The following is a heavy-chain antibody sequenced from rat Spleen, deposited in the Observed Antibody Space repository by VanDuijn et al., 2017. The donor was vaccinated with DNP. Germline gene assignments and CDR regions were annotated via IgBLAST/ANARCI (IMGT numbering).Heavy chain of an antibody. J-gene: IGHJ2*01. CDR3: ARHVLPLRVWDY. Sequence: EVQLVESGGGLVQPGRSLKLSCEVSGFTVSDYYMAWVRQAPTKGLEWVAYISYDGGNAYHGDSVQGRFTISRDNVENTLYLQMNSLRSEDMATYYCARHVLPLRVWDYWGQGVMVTVSS. D-gene: IGHD1-4*01. CDR1: GFTVSDYY. CDR2: ISYDGGNA. V-gene: IGHV5-22*01.